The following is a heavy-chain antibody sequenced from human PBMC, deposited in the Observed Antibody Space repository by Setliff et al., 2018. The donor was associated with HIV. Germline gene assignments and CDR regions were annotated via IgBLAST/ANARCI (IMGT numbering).Heavy chain of an antibody. V-gene: IGHV3-15*01. Sequence: GESLKISCTASGFTFSNAWMSWVRQVPGKGLEWVGCIKSKNDGGTTDYAAPVKGRFTISRDDSKNTLYLQMNSLKTEDTAVYYCNTLGGAMIVVLIQNYYYYGMDVWGQGTTVTVSS. J-gene: IGHJ6*02. D-gene: IGHD3-22*01. CDR3: NTLGGAMIVVLIQNYYYYGMDV. CDR2: IKSKNDGGTT. CDR1: GFTFSNAW.